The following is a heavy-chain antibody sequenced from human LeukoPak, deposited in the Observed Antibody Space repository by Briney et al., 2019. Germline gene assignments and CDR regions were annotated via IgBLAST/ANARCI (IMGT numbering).Heavy chain of an antibody. Sequence: GGSLRLSCAASGFTFSSYSMNWVRQAPGKGLEWVAFIRYDGSNKYYADSVKGRFTISRDNSKNTLYLQMNSLRAEDTAVYYCAKDDFGTYSEDYWGQGTLVTVSS. J-gene: IGHJ4*02. CDR1: GFTFSSYS. V-gene: IGHV3-30*02. CDR2: IRYDGSNK. CDR3: AKDDFGTYSEDY. D-gene: IGHD3-10*01.